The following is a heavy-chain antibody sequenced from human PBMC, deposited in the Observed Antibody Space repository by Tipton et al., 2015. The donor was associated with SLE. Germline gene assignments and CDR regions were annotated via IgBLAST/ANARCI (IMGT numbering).Heavy chain of an antibody. CDR1: GGSISSYY. Sequence: LRLSCTVSGGSISSYYWSWIRQPPGKGLEWIGYIYYSGSTNYNPSLKSRVTISVDTSKNQLSLKLSSVTAADTAVYYCAAQPVAGLWYFDLWGRGTLVTVSS. J-gene: IGHJ2*01. V-gene: IGHV4-59*01. CDR3: AAQPVAGLWYFDL. D-gene: IGHD1-14*01. CDR2: IYYSGST.